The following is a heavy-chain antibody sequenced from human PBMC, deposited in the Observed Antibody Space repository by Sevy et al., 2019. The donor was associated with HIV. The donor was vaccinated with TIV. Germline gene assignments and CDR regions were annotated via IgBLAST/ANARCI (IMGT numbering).Heavy chain of an antibody. CDR1: GGSISSYY. Sequence: SETLSLTCTVSGGSISSYYWNWIRQPPGKGLEWIGYIYYSGSTNYNPSLKSRVTISVDTSKNQFSLKLSSVTAADTAVYYCARRIQVWLQDAFDIWGQGTMVTVSS. CDR3: ARRIQVWLQDAFDI. D-gene: IGHD5-18*01. V-gene: IGHV4-59*01. J-gene: IGHJ3*02. CDR2: IYYSGST.